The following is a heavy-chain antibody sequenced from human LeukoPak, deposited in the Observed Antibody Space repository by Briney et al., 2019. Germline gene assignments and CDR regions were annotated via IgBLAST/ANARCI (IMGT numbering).Heavy chain of an antibody. V-gene: IGHV3-23*01. D-gene: IGHD3-22*01. CDR3: AREITMIVVDAFDI. J-gene: IGHJ3*02. Sequence: GGSLRLSCTTSGFTFSSYAMSWVRQAPGKGLEWVSAINGFGDSTYYGDSVKGRFTISRDNAKNSLYLQMNSLRAEDTAVYYCAREITMIVVDAFDIWGQGTMVTVSS. CDR2: INGFGDST. CDR1: GFTFSSYA.